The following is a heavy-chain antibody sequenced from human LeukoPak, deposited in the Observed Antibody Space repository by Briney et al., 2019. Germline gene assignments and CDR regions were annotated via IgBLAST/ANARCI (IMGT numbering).Heavy chain of an antibody. D-gene: IGHD1-26*01. Sequence: SETLSLTCTVSGGSISSYYWSWIRQPPGKGLEWIGYIYYSGSTNYNPSLKSRVTISVDTSKNQFSLKLSSVTAADTAVYYCARGTHRGELPIFDYWGQGTLVTVSS. CDR3: ARGTHRGELPIFDY. V-gene: IGHV4-59*01. CDR1: GGSISSYY. J-gene: IGHJ4*02. CDR2: IYYSGST.